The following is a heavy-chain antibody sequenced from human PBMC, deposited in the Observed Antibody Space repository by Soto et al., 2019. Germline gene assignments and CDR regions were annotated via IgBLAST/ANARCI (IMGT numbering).Heavy chain of an antibody. CDR1: GFTFSSYA. CDR2: IHGSGGST. V-gene: IGHV3-23*01. D-gene: IGHD4-17*01. CDR3: AGGKDRATVTTFDY. J-gene: IGHJ4*02. Sequence: EVQLLESGGGLVQRGGSLRLSCAASGFTFSSYAMNWVRQAPGKGLEWVSVIHGSGGSTYYADSVKGRFTISRDNSKNTVALQMNSLKAKKTAVYYCAGGKDRATVTTFDYWGQGTLVTVSS.